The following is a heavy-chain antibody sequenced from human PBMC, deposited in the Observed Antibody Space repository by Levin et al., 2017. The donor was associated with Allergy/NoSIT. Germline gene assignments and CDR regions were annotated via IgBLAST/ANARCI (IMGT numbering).Heavy chain of an antibody. Sequence: NSSETLSLTCIISGGSSTSGGYYWSWIRQHPGKGLEWIGYIHYSGSSSYNASLKSRVTISLDTSQNQFSLRLNSVTAADTAVYYCARGGYGNVGLFDLWGQGTLVTVSS. D-gene: IGHD4-11*01. CDR2: IHYSGSS. CDR1: GGSSTSGGYY. V-gene: IGHV4-31*03. J-gene: IGHJ4*02. CDR3: ARGGYGNVGLFDL.